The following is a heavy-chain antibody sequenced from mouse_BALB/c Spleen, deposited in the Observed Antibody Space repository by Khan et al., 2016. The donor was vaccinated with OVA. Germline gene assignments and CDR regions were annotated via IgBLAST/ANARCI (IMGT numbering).Heavy chain of an antibody. V-gene: IGHV2-9*02. Sequence: VQLQESGPGLVAPSQSLSITCTVSGFSLSSYGVHWVRQPPGKGLEWLGVIWAGGSTNYNSALMSRLSISKDNSKSQVFLKMSSLQTDDTAMYYCARYYGNYGWYFDVWGAGTTVTVSS. J-gene: IGHJ1*01. D-gene: IGHD2-1*01. CDR2: IWAGGST. CDR3: ARYYGNYGWYFDV. CDR1: GFSLSSYG.